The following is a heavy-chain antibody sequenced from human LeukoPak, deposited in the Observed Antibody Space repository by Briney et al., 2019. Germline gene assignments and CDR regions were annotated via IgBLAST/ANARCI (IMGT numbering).Heavy chain of an antibody. V-gene: IGHV3-7*01. CDR1: GITFSNSW. D-gene: IGHD3-22*01. CDR3: AKTLTGVWYDSSGSYFDY. CDR2: IRPDGSEG. Sequence: GGSLRLSCTTSGITFSNSWMSWVRQAPGKGLEWVATIRPDGSEGYYADSVRSRFTISRDNAKNSLYLQMNSLRAEDTAVYYCAKTLTGVWYDSSGSYFDYWGQGTLVTVSS. J-gene: IGHJ4*02.